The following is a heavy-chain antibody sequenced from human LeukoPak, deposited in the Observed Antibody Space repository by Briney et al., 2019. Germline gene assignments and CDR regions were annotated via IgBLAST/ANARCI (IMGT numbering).Heavy chain of an antibody. D-gene: IGHD3-3*01. CDR2: IRYDGSNK. CDR3: AKEEITIFGVVDGV. J-gene: IGHJ4*02. CDR1: GFTFSSYG. V-gene: IGHV3-30*02. Sequence: GGCLRLSCAASGFTFSSYGMHWVRQAPGKGLEWVAFIRYDGSNKYYADSVKGRFTISRDNSKNTLYLQMNSLRAEDTAVYYCAKEEITIFGVVDGVWGQGTLVTVSS.